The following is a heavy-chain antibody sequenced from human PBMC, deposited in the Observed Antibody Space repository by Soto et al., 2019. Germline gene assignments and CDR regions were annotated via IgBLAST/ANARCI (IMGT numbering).Heavy chain of an antibody. CDR1: GFSISSSSYY. Sequence: PSETLSLTCTVSGFSISSSSYYWGWIRQPPGKGLEWIGSIYYSGSTYYHPSLKSRVTISVDTSKNQFSLKLSSVTAADTAVYYCATKSNWGSPFDYWGQGTLVTVSS. V-gene: IGHV4-39*01. CDR2: IYYSGST. J-gene: IGHJ4*02. D-gene: IGHD7-27*01. CDR3: ATKSNWGSPFDY.